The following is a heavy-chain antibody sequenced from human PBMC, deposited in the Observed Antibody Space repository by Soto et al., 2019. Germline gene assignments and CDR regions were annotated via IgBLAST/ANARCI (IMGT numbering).Heavy chain of an antibody. CDR3: ARGGDGYNNGAFDI. Sequence: QVQLVQSGAEVKKPGSSVKVSYKASGGTFSSYAISWVRQAPGQGLEWMGGIIPIFGTANYAQKFQGRVTITADESTSTAYMELSSLRSEDTAVYYWARGGDGYNNGAFDIWGQGTMVTVSS. CDR2: IIPIFGTA. V-gene: IGHV1-69*01. J-gene: IGHJ3*02. CDR1: GGTFSSYA. D-gene: IGHD3-16*01.